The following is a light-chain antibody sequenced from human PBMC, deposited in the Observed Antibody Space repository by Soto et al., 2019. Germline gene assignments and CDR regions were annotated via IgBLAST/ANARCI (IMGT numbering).Light chain of an antibody. J-gene: IGKJ4*01. CDR2: SAS. CDR3: LQESNYPLT. V-gene: IGKV1-6*01. Sequence: IQITQSPSSLSASVGDRVTITCRASQGVRDDVGWYHQKPGKAPKLLIYSASTLQSGFPSRFSGSGSGTDFTLTISGLQPEDFATYYCLQESNYPLTFCGGNKVAIK. CDR1: QGVRDD.